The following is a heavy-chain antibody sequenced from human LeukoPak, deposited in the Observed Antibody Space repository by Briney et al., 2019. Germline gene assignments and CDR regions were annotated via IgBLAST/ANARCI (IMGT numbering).Heavy chain of an antibody. Sequence: GGSLRLSCAASGFTFSSYAMSWVRKAPGKGVEWVSAISGSGGRTYYADSVKGRFTISRDNSKNTLYLQMNSLRAEDTAVYYCANDYGDYLYYYMDVWGKGTTVTVSS. V-gene: IGHV3-23*01. CDR2: ISGSGGRT. CDR3: ANDYGDYLYYYMDV. J-gene: IGHJ6*03. CDR1: GFTFSSYA. D-gene: IGHD4-17*01.